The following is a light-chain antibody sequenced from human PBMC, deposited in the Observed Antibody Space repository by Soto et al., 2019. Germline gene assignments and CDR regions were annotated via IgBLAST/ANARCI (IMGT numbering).Light chain of an antibody. V-gene: IGKV1-6*01. CDR3: LQDYNYPLT. Sequence: TQMTQSPSSLSASVGDIITITCRASQYIRNDLGWYQQKPWKAPKLLIYAASSLQSGVPSRFSGSGSGTYFTFTISSLQTDDCAHDDCLQDYNYPLTFGGGTKVVI. J-gene: IGKJ4*01. CDR1: QYIRND. CDR2: AAS.